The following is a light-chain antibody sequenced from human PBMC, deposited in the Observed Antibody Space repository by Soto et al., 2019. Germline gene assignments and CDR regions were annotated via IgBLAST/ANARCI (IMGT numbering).Light chain of an antibody. CDR1: SSDVGGHNY. CDR3: SAYTSITTFYV. V-gene: IGLV2-14*03. CDR2: DVT. J-gene: IGLJ1*01. Sequence: QSALTQPASVSGSPGQSITIPCTGTSSDVGGHNYVSWYQHHPGKAPKLMIYDVTNRPSGVSDRFSGSNSGNTASLTISGLQAEGDADYFCSAYTSITTFYVFGTGTNLTVL.